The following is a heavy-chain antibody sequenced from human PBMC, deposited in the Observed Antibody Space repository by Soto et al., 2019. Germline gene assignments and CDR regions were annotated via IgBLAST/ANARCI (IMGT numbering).Heavy chain of an antibody. CDR1: GGTFSSYA. J-gene: IGHJ6*02. V-gene: IGHV1-69*06. Sequence: QVQLVQSGAEVKKPGSSVKVSCKASGGTFSSYAISWVRQAPGQGLEWMGGIIPIFGTANYAQKFQGRVTITADKSTSTAYMELSSLRSEDTAVYYCLIAGSGSYQEGTVPYYYYGMDVWGQGTTVTVSS. CDR2: IIPIFGTA. CDR3: LIAGSGSYQEGTVPYYYYGMDV. D-gene: IGHD3-10*01.